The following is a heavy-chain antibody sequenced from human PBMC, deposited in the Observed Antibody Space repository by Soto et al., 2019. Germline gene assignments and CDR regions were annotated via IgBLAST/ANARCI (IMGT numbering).Heavy chain of an antibody. CDR2: IFSDNER. CDR1: GFSLSTGRMG. CDR3: VRMHADSYQFYYAMDV. D-gene: IGHD4-17*01. Sequence: QVTLKESGPVLVKPTETLTLTCTVSGFSLSTGRMGVSWIRQPPGKALEWLAHIFSDNERSYSTSMQGRLTISKDPSGRQVVLSMTNLDPVDTGTYYCVRMHADSYQFYYAMDVWGQGTTVTVSS. V-gene: IGHV2-26*01. J-gene: IGHJ6*02.